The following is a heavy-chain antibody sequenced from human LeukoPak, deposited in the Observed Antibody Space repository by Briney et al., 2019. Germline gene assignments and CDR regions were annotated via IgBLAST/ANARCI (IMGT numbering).Heavy chain of an antibody. Sequence: SGGSLRLSCAASGFTVSSNYMSWVRQAPGKGLEWVSVIYSGGSTYYADSVKGRFTISRDNSKNTLYLQMNSLRAEDTAVYYCARVVGDWNDLPGVFDIWGQGTMVTVSS. D-gene: IGHD1-1*01. CDR1: GFTVSSNY. V-gene: IGHV3-53*01. CDR3: ARVVGDWNDLPGVFDI. J-gene: IGHJ3*02. CDR2: IYSGGST.